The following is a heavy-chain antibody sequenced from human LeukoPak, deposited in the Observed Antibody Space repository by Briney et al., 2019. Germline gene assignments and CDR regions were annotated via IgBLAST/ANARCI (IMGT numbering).Heavy chain of an antibody. CDR1: GGSISSYY. Sequence: SETLSLTRAVSGGSISSYYWRWIRQPAGKGLEWIGRIYTSGSTNYNPSLKSRVTISVDKSKNQFSLKLSSVTAADTAVYYCARDPRSIVLGYYYYYMDVWGKGTTVTVPS. CDR3: ARDPRSIVLGYYYYYMDV. V-gene: IGHV4-4*07. CDR2: IYTSGST. D-gene: IGHD2/OR15-2a*01. J-gene: IGHJ6*03.